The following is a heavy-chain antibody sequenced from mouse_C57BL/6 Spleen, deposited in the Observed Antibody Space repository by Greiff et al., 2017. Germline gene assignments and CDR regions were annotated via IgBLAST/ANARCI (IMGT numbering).Heavy chain of an antibody. Sequence: QVQLQQSGAELVRPGASVTLSCKASGYTFTDYEMHWVKQTPVHGLEWIGAIDPETGGTAYNQKFKGKAILTADKSSSTAYMELRSLTSEDSAVYYGFTTVVGYYFGYWGQGATLTVAS. CDR3: FTTVVGYYFGY. CDR1: GYTFTDYE. V-gene: IGHV1-15*01. J-gene: IGHJ2*01. CDR2: IDPETGGT. D-gene: IGHD1-1*01.